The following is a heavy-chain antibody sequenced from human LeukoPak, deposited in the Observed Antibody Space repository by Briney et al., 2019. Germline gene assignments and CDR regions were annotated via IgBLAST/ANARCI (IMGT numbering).Heavy chain of an antibody. Sequence: KPSETLSLTCTVSGGSISSDNYYWGWIRQPPGKGLEWIGSIYYSVNTYYNPSLKSRVTISIDTSKNQFSLNLSSVTAADTAVYYCARSTGYDSKSSFEYWGQGTLVAVSS. J-gene: IGHJ4*02. V-gene: IGHV4-39*07. CDR1: GGSISSDNYY. CDR2: IYYSVNT. CDR3: ARSTGYDSKSSFEY. D-gene: IGHD3-22*01.